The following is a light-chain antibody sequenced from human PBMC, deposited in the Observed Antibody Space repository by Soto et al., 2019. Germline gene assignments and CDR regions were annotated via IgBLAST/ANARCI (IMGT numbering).Light chain of an antibody. J-gene: IGKJ1*01. CDR3: QQRSNWPPWT. CDR2: GAS. Sequence: EIVLTQSPGTLSLSPGERATLFCRASQSVAPSQLAWYQQKPGQAPRLLIGASSRATGIPDRFSASGSGTDFTLTISRLEPEDFAVYYCQQRSNWPPWTFGQGTKVEIK. V-gene: IGKV3D-20*02. CDR1: QSVAPSQ.